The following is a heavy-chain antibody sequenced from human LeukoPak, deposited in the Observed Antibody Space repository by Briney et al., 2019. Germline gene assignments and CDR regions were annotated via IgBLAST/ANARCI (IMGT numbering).Heavy chain of an antibody. J-gene: IGHJ5*02. V-gene: IGHV4-38-2*02. D-gene: IGHD6-13*01. CDR3: ARDKFGHSSPPHWFDP. CDR2: IYHSGST. Sequence: SETLSLTCTVSGYSISSGYYWGWIRQPPGKGLEWIGSIYHSGSTYYNPSLKSRVTISVDTSKNQFSLRLSSVTAADTAVYYCARDKFGHSSPPHWFDPWGQGTLVTVSS. CDR1: GYSISSGYY.